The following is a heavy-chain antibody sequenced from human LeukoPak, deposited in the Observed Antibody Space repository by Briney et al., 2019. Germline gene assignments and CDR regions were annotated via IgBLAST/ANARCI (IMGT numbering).Heavy chain of an antibody. V-gene: IGHV4-39*01. J-gene: IGHJ4*02. CDR2: ISYSGST. CDR3: ARHDIIAVAFSY. CDR1: GFTFSSYSMN. Sequence: GSLRLSCAASGFTFSSYSMNWVRQAPGKGLEWIGSISYSGSTYYNPSLKSRVTISVDTPKNQFSLNLSSVTAADTAVYYCARHDIIAVAFSYWGQGTLVTVSS. D-gene: IGHD6-19*01.